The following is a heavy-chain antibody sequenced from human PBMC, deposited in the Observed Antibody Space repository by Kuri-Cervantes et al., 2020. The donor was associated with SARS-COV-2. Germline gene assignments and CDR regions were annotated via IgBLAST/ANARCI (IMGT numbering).Heavy chain of an antibody. D-gene: IGHD3-22*01. CDR3: ARQDTYYYDSSGPFDY. Sequence: SCTVSGGSISSSSYYWSWIRQPPGKGLEWIGSIYYSGSTYYNPSLKSRVTISVDTSKNQFSLKLSSVTAADTAVYYCARQDTYYYDSSGPFDYWGQGTLVTVSS. CDR1: GGSISSSSYY. V-gene: IGHV4-39*01. CDR2: IYYSGST. J-gene: IGHJ4*02.